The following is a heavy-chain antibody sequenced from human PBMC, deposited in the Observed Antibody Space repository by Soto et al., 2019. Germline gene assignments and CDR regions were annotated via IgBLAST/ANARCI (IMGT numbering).Heavy chain of an antibody. D-gene: IGHD6-13*01. V-gene: IGHV1-69*06. Sequence: QVQLVQSGAEVKKPGSSVKVSCKASGGTFSNYAISWVRQAPGEGLEWMGGITPIFGTAKYALKFQGRVTITAHKSTTTAYMELSILRSEDTAVYYCARQNYSYTSSWGFYYGMDVWGQVTTVTVSS. CDR3: ARQNYSYTSSWGFYYGMDV. CDR1: GGTFSNYA. J-gene: IGHJ6*02. CDR2: ITPIFGTA.